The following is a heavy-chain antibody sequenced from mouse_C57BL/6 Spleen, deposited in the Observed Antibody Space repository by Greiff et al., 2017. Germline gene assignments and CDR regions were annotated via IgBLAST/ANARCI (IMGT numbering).Heavy chain of an antibody. Sequence: VQLQQPGAELVKPGASVKMSCKASGYTFTSYWITWVKQRPGQGLEWIGDIYPGSGSTNYNEKFKNTATLTVDTSSSTAYMQLSSLTSEDSAVYYCARDYGSSWNFDYWGQGTTLTVSS. V-gene: IGHV1-55*01. D-gene: IGHD1-1*01. CDR2: IYPGSGST. J-gene: IGHJ2*01. CDR3: ARDYGSSWNFDY. CDR1: GYTFTSYW.